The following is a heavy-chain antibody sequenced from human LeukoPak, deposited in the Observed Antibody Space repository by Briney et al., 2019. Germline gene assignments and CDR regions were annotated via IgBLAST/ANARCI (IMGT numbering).Heavy chain of an antibody. J-gene: IGHJ4*02. V-gene: IGHV1-2*02. D-gene: IGHD2-15*01. CDR2: INPNSGGT. CDR1: GYTFTGHY. Sequence: GASVKVSCKASGYTFTGHYIHWVRQAPGQGLEWMGWINPNSGGTNYAQKFQGRVTMTRDTSISTAYMELSRLTSDHTAVYYCAREGVAAYQYYFDYWGQGTLVTVSS. CDR3: AREGVAAYQYYFDY.